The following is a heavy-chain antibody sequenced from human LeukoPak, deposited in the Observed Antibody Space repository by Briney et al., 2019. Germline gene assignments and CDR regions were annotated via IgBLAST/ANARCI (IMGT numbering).Heavy chain of an antibody. Sequence: ASVKVSCKTSGYTFSNSAISWVRQAPGQGLEWMGWMNPNSGNTGYAQKFQGRVTMTRNTSISTAYMELSSLRSEDTAVYYCARGPDLATIGIGYGMDVWGQGTTVTVSS. CDR3: ARGPDLATIGIGYGMDV. CDR2: MNPNSGNT. V-gene: IGHV1-8*02. CDR1: GYTFSNSA. D-gene: IGHD5-12*01. J-gene: IGHJ6*02.